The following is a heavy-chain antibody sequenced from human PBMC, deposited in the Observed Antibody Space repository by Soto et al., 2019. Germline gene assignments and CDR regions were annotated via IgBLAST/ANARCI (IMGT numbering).Heavy chain of an antibody. Sequence: QVQLQESGPGLVKPSETLSLTCTVSGGSVSSGSYYWSWIRQPPGKGLEWIGYIYYSGSTNYNPSLKSRVTISVDTSKNPFSLKLSSVTAADTAVYYCARGTTWFDPWGQGTLVTVSS. CDR3: ARGTTWFDP. CDR2: IYYSGST. D-gene: IGHD1-1*01. CDR1: GGSVSSGSYY. J-gene: IGHJ5*02. V-gene: IGHV4-61*01.